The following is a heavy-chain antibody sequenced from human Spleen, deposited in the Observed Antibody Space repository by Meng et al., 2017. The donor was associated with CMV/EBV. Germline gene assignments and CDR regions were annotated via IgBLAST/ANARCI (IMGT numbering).Heavy chain of an antibody. Sequence: GSLRLSCAANVGSFSGYYWTWIRQPPGKGLEWIGEINDSGRTNYKPSLKSRVTILVDTSKKQFSLKLSSLSAADTAVYYCARSGYQLLYALDIWGQGTMVTVSS. CDR2: INDSGRT. CDR1: VGSFSGYY. D-gene: IGHD2-2*01. J-gene: IGHJ3*02. CDR3: ARSGYQLLYALDI. V-gene: IGHV4-34*01.